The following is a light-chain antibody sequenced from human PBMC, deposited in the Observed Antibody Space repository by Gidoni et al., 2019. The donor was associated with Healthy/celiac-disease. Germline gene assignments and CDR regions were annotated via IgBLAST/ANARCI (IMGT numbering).Light chain of an antibody. Sequence: ELVLTQSPGTLSLSPGERATRSCRASPSVSSSYLAWYQQKPGQAPRLLIYGASSRATGIPDRFSGSGSGTDFTLTISRLEPEDFAVYYCQQYGSSPRTFGQGTKVEIK. V-gene: IGKV3-20*01. CDR1: PSVSSSY. J-gene: IGKJ1*01. CDR2: GAS. CDR3: QQYGSSPRT.